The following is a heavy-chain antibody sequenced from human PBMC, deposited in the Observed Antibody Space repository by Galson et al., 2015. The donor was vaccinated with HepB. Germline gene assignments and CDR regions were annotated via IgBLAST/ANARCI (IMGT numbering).Heavy chain of an antibody. CDR2: ISNDGGNK. V-gene: IGHV3-30-3*01. CDR1: GFTFKNSA. Sequence: SLRLAGAGSGFTFKNSAVHWVRQAPGKGLEWVAAISNDGGNKYYAEAVKGRFTTPRDNFKNTRDLQLNSLRAEDTAVYYCARDWRYDSGGYSNYYYGMDVWGQGTTVTVSS. J-gene: IGHJ6*02. D-gene: IGHD3-22*01. CDR3: ARDWRYDSGGYSNYYYGMDV.